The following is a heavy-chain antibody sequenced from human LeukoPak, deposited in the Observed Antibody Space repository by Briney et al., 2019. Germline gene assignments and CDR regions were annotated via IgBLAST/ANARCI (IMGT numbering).Heavy chain of an antibody. J-gene: IGHJ4*02. CDR2: INPSGGST. Sequence: ASVKVSCKASGYTFTSYYMHWVRQAPGQGLEWMGIINPSGGSTNYAQKFQGRVTMTRDMSTSTVYMKLSSLRYDDTAVYYCARGNGYNDYWGQGTLVTVSS. D-gene: IGHD5-24*01. CDR3: ARGNGYNDY. CDR1: GYTFTSYY. V-gene: IGHV1-46*01.